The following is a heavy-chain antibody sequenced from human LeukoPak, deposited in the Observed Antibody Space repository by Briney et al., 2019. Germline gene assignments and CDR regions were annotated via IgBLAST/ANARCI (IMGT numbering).Heavy chain of an antibody. J-gene: IGHJ4*02. CDR2: IYYSGST. V-gene: IGHV4-59*08. Sequence: SETLSLTCTVSGSSISSYYWSWIRQPPGKGQEWIGYIYYSGSTNYNPSLKSRVTISVDTSKNQFSLKLSSVTAADTAVYYCARHMGLGYSYGYPYFDYWGQGTLVTVSS. D-gene: IGHD5-18*01. CDR3: ARHMGLGYSYGYPYFDY. CDR1: GSSISSYY.